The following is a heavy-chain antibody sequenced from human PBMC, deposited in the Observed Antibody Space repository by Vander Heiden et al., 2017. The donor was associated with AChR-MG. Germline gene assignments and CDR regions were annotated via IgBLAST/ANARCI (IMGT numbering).Heavy chain of an antibody. CDR1: GFTFSDYY. V-gene: IGHV3-11*01. J-gene: IGHJ4*02. CDR3: ARVYTAAAGTSDY. CDR2: ISGDGGTI. D-gene: IGHD6-13*01. Sequence: QLVESGGGLVKPGGSLRLSCAASGFTFSDYYMSWIRQAPGKGLEWVSYISGDGGTISYGDAVKGRFTVSRDNAKNSLYLQMNSLRADDTAVYYCARVYTAAAGTSDYWGQGTLVTVSS.